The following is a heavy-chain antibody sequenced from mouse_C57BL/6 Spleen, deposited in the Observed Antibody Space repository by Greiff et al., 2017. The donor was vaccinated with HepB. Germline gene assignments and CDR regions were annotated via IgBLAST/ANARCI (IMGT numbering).Heavy chain of an antibody. CDR3: ANFYGSSPPFAY. Sequence: QVQLQQPGAELVKPGASVKLSCKASGYTFTSYWMPWVKQRPGQGLEWIGEIDPSDSYTNYNQKFKGKATLTVDTSSSTAYMQLSSLTSEDSAVYYCANFYGSSPPFAYWGQGTMVTVSA. D-gene: IGHD1-1*01. V-gene: IGHV1-50*01. J-gene: IGHJ3*01. CDR1: GYTFTSYW. CDR2: IDPSDSYT.